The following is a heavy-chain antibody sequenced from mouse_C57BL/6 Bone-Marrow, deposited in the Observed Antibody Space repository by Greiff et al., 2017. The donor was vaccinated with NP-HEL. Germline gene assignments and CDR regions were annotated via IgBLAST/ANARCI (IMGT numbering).Heavy chain of an antibody. D-gene: IGHD1-1*01. V-gene: IGHV1-82*01. CDR3: AIYYCGFYWDVDV. Sequence: VQLQQSGPELVKPGASVKISCKASGYAFSSSWMNWVKQRPGKGLEWIGRIYPGDGDTNYNGKFKGKATLTADKSSSTAYMQLSSLTSEDSAVYFCAIYYCGFYWDVDVWGTGTTVTVSS. CDR1: GYAFSSSW. J-gene: IGHJ1*03. CDR2: IYPGDGDT.